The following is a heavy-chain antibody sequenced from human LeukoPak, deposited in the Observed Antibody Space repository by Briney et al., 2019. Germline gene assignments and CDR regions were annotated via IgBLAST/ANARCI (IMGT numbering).Heavy chain of an antibody. CDR2: INPNSGGT. D-gene: IGHD3-9*01. V-gene: IGHV1-2*02. J-gene: IGHJ4*02. CDR1: GNTFTGYH. CDR3: ARDGSGDILTGYYGQRLYYFDY. Sequence: ASVKVSCKAHGNTFTGYHIHWVRQAPGQGLEWMGGINPNSGGTNYAEKFQGRVTMTTDTSTSTAYMELRSLRSDDTAVYYCARDGSGDILTGYYGQRLYYFDYWGQGTLVTVSS.